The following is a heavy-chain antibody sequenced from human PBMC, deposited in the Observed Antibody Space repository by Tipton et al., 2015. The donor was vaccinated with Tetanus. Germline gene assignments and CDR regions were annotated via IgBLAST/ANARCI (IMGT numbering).Heavy chain of an antibody. Sequence: SGAEVKKPGSSVKVSCKVSGGTFSSYAISWVRQAPGQGLEWMGGIIPLFRTKNYAQKFQGRVTITADESTNTAYMELSSLRSDDTAVYYCARDLTPVTTGGGYYYMDVWGKGTTVTVSS. D-gene: IGHD4-17*01. J-gene: IGHJ6*03. CDR3: ARDLTPVTTGGGYYYMDV. CDR1: GGTFSSYA. CDR2: IIPLFRTK. V-gene: IGHV1-69*01.